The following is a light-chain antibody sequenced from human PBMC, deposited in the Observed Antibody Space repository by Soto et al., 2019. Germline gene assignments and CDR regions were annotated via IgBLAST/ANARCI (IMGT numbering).Light chain of an antibody. J-gene: IGLJ3*02. Sequence: QSALTQPASVSGSPGQSITISCTGTNNDVGSYNLVSWYQQFPGEAPKLLIYEGSKRPSGVSNRFSGSKSGNTASLTISGLQAEDAADYHCCSFAGSNTWVFGGGTQLTVL. CDR2: EGS. CDR1: NNDVGSYNL. V-gene: IGLV2-23*01. CDR3: CSFAGSNTWV.